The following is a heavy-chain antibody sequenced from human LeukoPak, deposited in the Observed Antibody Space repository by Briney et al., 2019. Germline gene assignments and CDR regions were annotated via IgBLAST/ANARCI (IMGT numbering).Heavy chain of an antibody. CDR2: IAYDGSRA. CDR3: TRYNNDHFDY. V-gene: IGHV3-33*01. D-gene: IGHD1-14*01. CDR1: GFTFGGYG. Sequence: GGSLRLSCAGSGFTFGGYGMHWFRQTPGKGLEWVAVIAYDGSRAFYADSVKGQFTISRDNSKNTMSVQMNDLRAEDTAVYYCTRYNNDHFDYWGQGTLVTVSS. J-gene: IGHJ4*02.